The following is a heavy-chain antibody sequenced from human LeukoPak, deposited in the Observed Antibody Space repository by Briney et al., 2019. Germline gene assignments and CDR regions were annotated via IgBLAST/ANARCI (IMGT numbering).Heavy chain of an antibody. CDR1: GGTFSSYA. V-gene: IGHV1-69*04. Sequence: ASVKVSCKASGGTFSSYAISWVRQAPGQGLEWMGRIIPILGIANYAQKFQGRVTITADESTSTAYMELSSLRSEDTAVYYCARESELLTFDYWGQGTLVTVSS. CDR3: ARESELLTFDY. J-gene: IGHJ4*02. CDR2: IIPILGIA. D-gene: IGHD1-26*01.